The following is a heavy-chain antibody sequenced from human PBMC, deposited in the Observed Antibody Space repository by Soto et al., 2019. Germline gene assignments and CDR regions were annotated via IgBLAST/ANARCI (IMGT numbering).Heavy chain of an antibody. J-gene: IGHJ4*02. D-gene: IGHD2-8*01. CDR2: IYYSGST. Sequence: QVQLQESGPGLVKPSETLSLTCIVSGGSISSYYWSWIRQPPGKGLEWIGYIYYSGSTNYNPSLKSRVTISVDTSKNQFSLKLSSVTAADTAVYYCARVYAYYFDYWGQGTLVTVSS. V-gene: IGHV4-59*01. CDR1: GGSISSYY. CDR3: ARVYAYYFDY.